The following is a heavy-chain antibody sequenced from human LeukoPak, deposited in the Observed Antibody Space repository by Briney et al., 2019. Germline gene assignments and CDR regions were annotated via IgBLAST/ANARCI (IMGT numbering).Heavy chain of an antibody. CDR2: IYYSGST. V-gene: IGHV4-61*05. Sequence: PSETLSLTCTVSGGSISSSSYYWSWIRQPPGKGLEWIGYIYYSGSTNYNPSLKSRVTISVDTSKNQFSLKLSSVTAADTAVYYCARRLGYSYDHDWYFDLWGRGTLVTVSS. CDR3: ARRLGYSYDHDWYFDL. J-gene: IGHJ2*01. D-gene: IGHD5-18*01. CDR1: GGSISSSSYY.